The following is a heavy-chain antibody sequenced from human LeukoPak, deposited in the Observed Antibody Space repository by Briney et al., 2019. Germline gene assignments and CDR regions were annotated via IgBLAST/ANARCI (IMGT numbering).Heavy chain of an antibody. CDR2: INHSGST. V-gene: IGHV4-34*01. CDR1: GGSFSGYY. Sequence: SETLSLTCAVYGGSFSGYYWSWIRQPPGKGLEWIGEINHSGSTNYNPSLKSRVTISVDTSKNQLSLKLSSMTAADTAIYYCTRDFVNNNKTTARLYYGMDVWGQGTTVTVSS. J-gene: IGHJ6*02. D-gene: IGHD4-11*01. CDR3: TRDFVNNNKTTARLYYGMDV.